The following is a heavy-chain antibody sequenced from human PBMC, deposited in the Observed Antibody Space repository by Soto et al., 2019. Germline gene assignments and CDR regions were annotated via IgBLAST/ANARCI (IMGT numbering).Heavy chain of an antibody. CDR1: GDTFTKYT. D-gene: IGHD3-9*01. CDR3: ARAFYYDILTGPFDY. V-gene: IGHV1-69*02. Sequence: SVKVSCKASGDTFTKYTFNWVRQAPGQGLERMGRIIPILGIANYAQTFQGRVTITADKSTSTAYMELSSLRSEDTAVYYCARAFYYDILTGPFDYWGQETLVTVSS. CDR2: IIPILGIA. J-gene: IGHJ4*02.